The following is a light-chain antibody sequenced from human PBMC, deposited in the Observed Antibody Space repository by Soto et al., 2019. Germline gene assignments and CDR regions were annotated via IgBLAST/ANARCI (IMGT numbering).Light chain of an antibody. CDR3: RQCHNWPLT. J-gene: IGKJ2*01. Sequence: EIVMTQSPATLSVSPGERATLSCRASQSISTELAWYQQKPGQPPSLLIYSASTRATGVPARFTGSGSGSEFTLTISGLQSEDFAVYYCRQCHNWPLTFGQGTRLEI. CDR1: QSISTE. CDR2: SAS. V-gene: IGKV3-15*01.